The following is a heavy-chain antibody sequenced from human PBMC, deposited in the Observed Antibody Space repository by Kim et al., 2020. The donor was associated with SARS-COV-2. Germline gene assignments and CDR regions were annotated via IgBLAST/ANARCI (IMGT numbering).Heavy chain of an antibody. CDR3: ARDPPAGIAAAGTIFSYYFDY. CDR2: ISSSSSTI. J-gene: IGHJ4*02. V-gene: IGHV3-48*02. Sequence: GGSLRLSCAASGFTFSSYSMNWVRQAPGKGLEWVSYISSSSSTIYYADSVKGRFTISRDNAKNSLYLQMNSLRDEDTAVYYCARDPPAGIAAAGTIFSYYFDYWGQGNLVTVSS. CDR1: GFTFSSYS. D-gene: IGHD6-13*01.